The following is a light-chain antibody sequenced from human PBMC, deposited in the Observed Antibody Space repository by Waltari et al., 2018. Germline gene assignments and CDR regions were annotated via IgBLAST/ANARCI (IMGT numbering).Light chain of an antibody. Sequence: FMLTQPHSVSGSPGTTVTISCTRISGSIANNYVQWPQQPPGSSPATVLYENKLRPSGVPDRFSGSIDSSSNSASLTISGLKIDDEGDYYCQSYDNSNLAVFGAGTKLTVL. CDR3: QSYDNSNLAV. CDR2: ENK. V-gene: IGLV6-57*01. J-gene: IGLJ2*01. CDR1: SGSIANNY.